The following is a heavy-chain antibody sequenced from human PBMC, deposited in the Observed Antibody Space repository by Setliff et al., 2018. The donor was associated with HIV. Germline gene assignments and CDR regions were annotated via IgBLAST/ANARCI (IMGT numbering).Heavy chain of an antibody. CDR2: IYFSGST. CDR1: GVSISSSSYF. CDR3: AGHFYYSGSGIWAGIDY. J-gene: IGHJ4*02. Sequence: PSETLSLTCAVSGVSISSSSYFWGWIRRPPGAGLDWIGSIYFSGSTYYNPSLESRVTISMDTSKTQFSLKLTSVTATDTAVYYCAGHFYYSGSGIWAGIDYWGQGTLVTVSS. D-gene: IGHD3-10*01. V-gene: IGHV4-39*01.